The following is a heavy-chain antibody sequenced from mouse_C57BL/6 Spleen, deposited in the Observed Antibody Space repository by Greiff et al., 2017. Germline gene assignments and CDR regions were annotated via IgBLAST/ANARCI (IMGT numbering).Heavy chain of an antibody. CDR1: GYSITSGYY. CDR3: ARDYYGNYMAY. Sequence: DVKLQESGPGLVKPSQSLSLTCSVTGYSITSGYYWNWIRQFPGNKLEWMGYISYDGSNNYNPSLKNRISITRDTSKNQFFLKLNSVTTEDTATYYCARDYYGNYMAYWGQGTLVTVSA. CDR2: ISYDGSN. J-gene: IGHJ3*01. V-gene: IGHV3-6*01. D-gene: IGHD2-1*01.